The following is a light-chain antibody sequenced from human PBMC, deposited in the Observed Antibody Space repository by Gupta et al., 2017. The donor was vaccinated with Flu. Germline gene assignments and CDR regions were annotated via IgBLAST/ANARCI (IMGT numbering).Light chain of an antibody. Sequence: QSALTQPASVSGSPGPSIPIPSTGTSSDVGGYNYVSWYQQDPGKAPKLMIYEVSNRPTGVSNRCSGSKTGNTASLTIAELEAEDEADYYCSAYTGSSTWVFGGGTKLTVL. CDR1: SSDVGGYNY. V-gene: IGLV2-14*01. J-gene: IGLJ3*02. CDR3: SAYTGSSTWV. CDR2: EVS.